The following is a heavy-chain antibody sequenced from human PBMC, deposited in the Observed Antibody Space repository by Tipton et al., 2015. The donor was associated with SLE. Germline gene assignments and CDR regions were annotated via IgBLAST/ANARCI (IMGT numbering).Heavy chain of an antibody. CDR2: IYKNGSP. V-gene: IGHV4-31*03. CDR1: RGSISSGSYY. J-gene: IGHJ6*04. D-gene: IGHD3-3*01. Sequence: TLSLTCTVSRGSISSGSYYWSWVRQHPGKGLEWIGYIYKNGSPYYNPSLKSRLTFSLDTSENQFSLRLTSVTAADTAVYYCGRLQFLFVGMDVWGKGTTVTVSS. CDR3: GRLQFLFVGMDV.